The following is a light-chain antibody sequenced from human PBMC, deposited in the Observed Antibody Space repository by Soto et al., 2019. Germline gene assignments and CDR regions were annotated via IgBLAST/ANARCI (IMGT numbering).Light chain of an antibody. CDR1: QDIGNY. CDR3: QQHNGTPFP. CDR2: AAS. V-gene: IGKV1-17*03. J-gene: IGKJ5*01. Sequence: DIQMTQSPSAVSASVGDRVTITCLSSQDIGNYLAWFQQKPGKVPKRLIYAASSLQNGVPSRFGGSGLGPKFLLTFTSCQLENFQPFSCQQHNGTPFPSGKGTRLGI.